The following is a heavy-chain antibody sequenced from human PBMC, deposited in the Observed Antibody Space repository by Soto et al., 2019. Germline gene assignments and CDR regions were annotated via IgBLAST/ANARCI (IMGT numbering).Heavy chain of an antibody. V-gene: IGHV1-24*01. J-gene: IGHJ3*02. D-gene: IGHD3-22*01. Sequence: AASVKVSCKVSGYTLTELSMHWVRQAPGKGLEWMGGFDPEDGETIYAQKFQGRVTMTEDTSTDTAYMELSSLRSEDTAVYYCATDMLWYYYDSSGYSHDAFDIWGQGTMVTVSS. CDR3: ATDMLWYYYDSSGYSHDAFDI. CDR2: FDPEDGET. CDR1: GYTLTELS.